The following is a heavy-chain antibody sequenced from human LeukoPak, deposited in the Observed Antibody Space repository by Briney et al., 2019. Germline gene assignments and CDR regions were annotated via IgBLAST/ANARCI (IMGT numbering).Heavy chain of an antibody. J-gene: IGHJ1*01. V-gene: IGHV4-34*01. D-gene: IGHD2/OR15-2a*01. CDR2: INHSGST. CDR1: GGSFSGYY. Sequence: SETLSLTCAVYGGSFSGYYWSWIRQPPGKGLEWIGEINHSGSTNYNPSLKSRVTISVDTSKNQFSLKLSSVTAADTAVYYCARGLSNLGLEYVQHWGQGTLVTVSS. CDR3: ARGLSNLGLEYVQH.